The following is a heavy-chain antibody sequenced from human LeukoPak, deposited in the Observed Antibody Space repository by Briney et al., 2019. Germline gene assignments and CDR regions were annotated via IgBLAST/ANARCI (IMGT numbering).Heavy chain of an antibody. D-gene: IGHD4-11*01. V-gene: IGHV3-53*01. CDR1: GFTVTSNY. CDR2: IYTGGNT. J-gene: IGHJ4*02. Sequence: GGSLRLSCAASGFTVTSNYMTWVRQAPGKGLEWVSVIYTGGNTYYADSVKGRFTISRDNSKNTLYLQMNSLRVEDTAVYYCVRWGGYSDYGFDYWGQGTLVTVSS. CDR3: VRWGGYSDYGFDY.